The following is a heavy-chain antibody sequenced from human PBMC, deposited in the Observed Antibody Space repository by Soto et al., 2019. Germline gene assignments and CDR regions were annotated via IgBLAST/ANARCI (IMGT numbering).Heavy chain of an antibody. J-gene: IGHJ5*02. Sequence: GESLKISCKGSGYSFSDNWMGWVRQTPGKGLGWMGIIWPRDSDTRYSPSFQGQVTISADRSISTAYLQWSSLKASDSGMYYCARRLGQGWFDLWGQGTLVTVYS. V-gene: IGHV5-51*01. CDR1: GYSFSDNW. CDR2: IWPRDSDT. D-gene: IGHD7-27*01. CDR3: ARRLGQGWFDL.